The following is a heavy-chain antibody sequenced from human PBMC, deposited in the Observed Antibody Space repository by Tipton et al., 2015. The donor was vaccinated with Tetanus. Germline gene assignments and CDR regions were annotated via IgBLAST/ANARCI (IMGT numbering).Heavy chain of an antibody. CDR1: GGTFSSYA. V-gene: IGHV1-69*01. Sequence: QLVQSGPEVKKPGSSVKVSCKASGGTFSSYAISWVRQAPGQGPEWMGGIIPIFGTANYAQKFQGRVTITADESTSTAYMELSSLRSEDTAVYYCARVDTAMAESEWGRFYYFDYWGQGTLVTVSS. CDR2: IIPIFGTA. D-gene: IGHD5-18*01. J-gene: IGHJ4*02. CDR3: ARVDTAMAESEWGRFYYFDY.